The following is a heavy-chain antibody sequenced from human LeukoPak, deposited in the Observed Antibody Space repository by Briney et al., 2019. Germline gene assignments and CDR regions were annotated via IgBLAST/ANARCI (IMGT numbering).Heavy chain of an antibody. V-gene: IGHV4-4*02. J-gene: IGHJ4*02. CDR2: VHRSGST. CDR3: ARELLNAPTPGAY. Sequence: SGTLSLTCAVSIDSTKGDYWSWVRQSPGKGLEWIGEVHRSGSTNYKPSPKRRVTISIDRSKDQISLDLTSVPAADTAVYYCARELLNAPTPGAYWVEGILVGVSS. CDR1: IDSTKGDY. D-gene: IGHD2-21*01.